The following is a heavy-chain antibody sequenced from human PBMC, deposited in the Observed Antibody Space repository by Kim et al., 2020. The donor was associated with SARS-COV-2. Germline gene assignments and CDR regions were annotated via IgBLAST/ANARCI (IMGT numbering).Heavy chain of an antibody. D-gene: IGHD3-3*01. CDR1: GGSISSGGYY. Sequence: SETLSLTCTVSGGSISSGGYYWSWIRQHPGKGLEWIGYIYYSGSTYYNPSLKSRVTISVDTSKNQFSLKLSSVTAADTAVYYCARGAYYDFWSGYPVLHYMDVWGKGTTVTVSS. CDR3: ARGAYYDFWSGYPVLHYMDV. V-gene: IGHV4-31*03. J-gene: IGHJ6*03. CDR2: IYYSGST.